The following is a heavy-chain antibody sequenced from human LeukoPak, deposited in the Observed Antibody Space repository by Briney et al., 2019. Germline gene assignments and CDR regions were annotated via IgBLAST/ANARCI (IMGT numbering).Heavy chain of an antibody. J-gene: IGHJ5*02. CDR1: GYTFTGYY. D-gene: IGHD3-10*01. CDR3: AREERPVLLWFGELLGWFDP. Sequence: ASVKVSCKASGYTFTGYYMHWVRQAPGQGLEWMGWINPNSGGTNYAQEFQGRVTMTRDTSISTAYMELSRLRSDDTAVYYCAREERPVLLWFGELLGWFDPWGQGTLVTVSS. V-gene: IGHV1-2*02. CDR2: INPNSGGT.